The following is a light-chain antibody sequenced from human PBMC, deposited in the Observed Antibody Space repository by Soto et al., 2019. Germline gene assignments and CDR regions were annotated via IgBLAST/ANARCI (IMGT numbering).Light chain of an antibody. V-gene: IGKV3-20*01. J-gene: IGKJ5*01. Sequence: ILLTQSLSTLSLSPGERATLSCRASQSLSNFFLAWYQQKPGQAPRLLIYGTSIRATGIPERFSGSGSETDFTLTVNRLEPEDFEVYYCQQYESSPITFGQGTRLEIK. CDR1: QSLSNFF. CDR3: QQYESSPIT. CDR2: GTS.